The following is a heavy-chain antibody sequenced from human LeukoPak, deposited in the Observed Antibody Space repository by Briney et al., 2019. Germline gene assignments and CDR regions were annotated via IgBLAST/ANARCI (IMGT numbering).Heavy chain of an antibody. V-gene: IGHV3-73*01. J-gene: IGHJ3*02. CDR1: GFTFSGSA. Sequence: GGSLRLSCAASGFTFSGSAMHWVRQASGKGLEWVGRIRTKANTYATAYAASVKGRFTISRDDSNNTAYLQMNSLKTEDTAVYFCTRYGGGDYYDTFDIWGQGTMVTVSS. CDR3: TRYGGGDYYDTFDI. CDR2: IRTKANTYAT. D-gene: IGHD1-26*01.